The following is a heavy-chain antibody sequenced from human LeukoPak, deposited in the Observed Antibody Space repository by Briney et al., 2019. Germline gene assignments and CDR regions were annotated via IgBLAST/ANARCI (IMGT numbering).Heavy chain of an antibody. CDR2: ISSSSDYI. J-gene: IGHJ6*02. Sequence: PGGSLRLSCPASGFTFSDYSMSWVRQAPGKGLEWVSSISSSSDYIYYADSVKRRFTISRDNARNSLYLQMNSLRAEDTAVYYCARSRSVSNYKGMDVWGQGTTVTVSS. V-gene: IGHV3-21*01. CDR1: GFTFSDYS. CDR3: ARSRSVSNYKGMDV. D-gene: IGHD5/OR15-5a*01.